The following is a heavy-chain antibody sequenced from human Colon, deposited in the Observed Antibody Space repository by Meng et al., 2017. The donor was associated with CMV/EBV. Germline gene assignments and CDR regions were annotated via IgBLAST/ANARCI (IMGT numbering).Heavy chain of an antibody. J-gene: IGHJ6*03. CDR3: ARTVQWLAPFYYYMDV. CDR1: GGFISGSSYY. CDR2: MYYSGNT. V-gene: IGHV4-39*07. D-gene: IGHD3-22*01. Sequence: QLQLQESGPGLVKGSETLSLTCTVSGGFISGSSYYWGWIRQPPGKGLEWIGSMYYSGNTHYKSSLKSRVTISVDTSKNQFSLRLNSVTAADTAVYYCARTVQWLAPFYYYMDVWGKGTLVTVSS.